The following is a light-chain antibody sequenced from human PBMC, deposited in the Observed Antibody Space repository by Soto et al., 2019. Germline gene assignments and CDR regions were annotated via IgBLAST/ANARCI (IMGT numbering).Light chain of an antibody. CDR2: GIS. J-gene: IGLJ3*02. CDR1: SSNIGAGFY. Sequence: QAVVTQPPSVSGAPGQRVTISCTGTSSNIGAGFYVNWYPQIAGTAPKLLIYGISNRPSGVPDRFSGSKSGTSASLAINGLQAEDEAHYYCQSYDNSLSGSWVFGGGTKVTVL. CDR3: QSYDNSLSGSWV. V-gene: IGLV1-40*01.